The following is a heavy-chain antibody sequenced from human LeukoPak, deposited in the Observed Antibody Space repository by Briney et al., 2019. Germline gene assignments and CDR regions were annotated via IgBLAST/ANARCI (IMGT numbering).Heavy chain of an antibody. CDR1: GYTFTSYG. V-gene: IGHV1-18*03. Sequence: ASVKVSCKASGYTFTSYGISWVRQAPGQGLGWMGWISGYNGHTNYAQNLQGRVTITRDTSASTAYMELSSLRSEDMAVYYCARIRDGYNDAYDIWGQGTVVTVPS. CDR2: ISGYNGHT. CDR3: ARIRDGYNDAYDI. J-gene: IGHJ3*02. D-gene: IGHD5-24*01.